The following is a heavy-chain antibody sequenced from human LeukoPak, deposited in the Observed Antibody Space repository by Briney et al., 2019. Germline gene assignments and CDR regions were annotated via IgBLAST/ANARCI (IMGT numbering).Heavy chain of an antibody. CDR2: ISAYNGNT. CDR1: GGTFSSYG. V-gene: IGHV1-18*01. Sequence: ASVKVSCKASGGTFSSYGISWVRQAPGQGLEWMGWISAYNGNTNYAQKLQGRVTMTTDTSTSTAYMELRSLRSDDTAVYYCASNHQNRKPSIAARPEASYYYYYMDVWGKGTTVTVSS. D-gene: IGHD6-6*01. CDR3: ASNHQNRKPSIAARPEASYYYYYMDV. J-gene: IGHJ6*03.